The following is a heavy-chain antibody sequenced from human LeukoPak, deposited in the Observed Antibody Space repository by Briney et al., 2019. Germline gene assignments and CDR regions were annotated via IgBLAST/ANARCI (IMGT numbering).Heavy chain of an antibody. V-gene: IGHV1-18*01. Sequence: ASVKVSCKASGYTFTTYTINWVRQAPGQGLEWMGWISAYNGNTNYAQKFQGRVTMTTDTSTSTAYMELRSLRSEDTAVYYCARDEGRFVVAIGNAFDIWGQGTMVTVSS. J-gene: IGHJ3*02. D-gene: IGHD2-2*01. CDR1: GYTFTTYT. CDR2: ISAYNGNT. CDR3: ARDEGRFVVAIGNAFDI.